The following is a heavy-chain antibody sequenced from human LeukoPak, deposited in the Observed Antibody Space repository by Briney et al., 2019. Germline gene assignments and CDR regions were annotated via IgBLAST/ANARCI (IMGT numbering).Heavy chain of an antibody. CDR2: ISSSSSYT. V-gene: IGHV3-11*06. CDR1: GFTFSDYY. Sequence: GGSLRLSCAASGFTFSDYYMSWIRQAPGKGLEWVSYISSSSSYTNYADSVKGRFTISRDNAKNSLYLQMNSLRAEDTAVYYCAGVYYVILPVYPRYFDYWGKGPLVTVSP. D-gene: IGHD3-9*01. J-gene: IGHJ4*02. CDR3: AGVYYVILPVYPRYFDY.